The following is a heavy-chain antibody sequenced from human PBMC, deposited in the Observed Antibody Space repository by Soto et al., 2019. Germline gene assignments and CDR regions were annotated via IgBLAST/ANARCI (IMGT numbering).Heavy chain of an antibody. CDR1: VGSISSYY. Sequence: SETLSLTCTVSVGSISSYYWSWIRQPPGKGLEWIGYIYYSGSTNYSPSLKSRVTISVDTSKNQFSLKLSSVTAADTAVYYCARAAGGYYSANWFDPWGQGTLVTVSS. CDR3: ARAAGGYYSANWFDP. CDR2: IYYSGST. D-gene: IGHD3-3*01. V-gene: IGHV4-59*01. J-gene: IGHJ5*02.